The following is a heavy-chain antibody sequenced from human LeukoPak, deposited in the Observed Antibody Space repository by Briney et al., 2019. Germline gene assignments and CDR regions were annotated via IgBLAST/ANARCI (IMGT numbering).Heavy chain of an antibody. D-gene: IGHD6-19*01. Sequence: GGSLRLSCAASGFTFSSSAMSWVRQAPGKGLEWVSNISGSGSGGSTYYVDSVKGRFTISRDNSKNTLYLQMNSLRAEDTAVYYCATDLSRSIAVAEARDYWGQGTLVTVSS. J-gene: IGHJ4*02. CDR3: ATDLSRSIAVAEARDY. V-gene: IGHV3-23*01. CDR1: GFTFSSSA. CDR2: ISGSGSGGST.